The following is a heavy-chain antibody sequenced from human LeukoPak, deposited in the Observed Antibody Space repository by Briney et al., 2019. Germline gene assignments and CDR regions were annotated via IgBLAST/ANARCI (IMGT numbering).Heavy chain of an antibody. Sequence: GGSLRLSCAASGFTFSGSDMHWVREACGKGLEGVGRIRSKANIYATAYAASVQGRFTISKDDAEYSKNLQMNSLKTEDTDVYYCTRQGEAIAVAGTGSHAGFWGQGPLVTVSS. CDR2: IRSKANIYAT. J-gene: IGHJ1*01. D-gene: IGHD6-19*01. CDR3: TRQGEAIAVAGTGSHAGF. CDR1: GFTFSGSD. V-gene: IGHV3-73*01.